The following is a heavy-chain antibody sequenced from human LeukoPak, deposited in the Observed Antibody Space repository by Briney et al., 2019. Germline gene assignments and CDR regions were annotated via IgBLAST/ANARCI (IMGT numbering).Heavy chain of an antibody. CDR2: IYYSGST. D-gene: IGHD3-16*01. J-gene: IGHJ4*02. V-gene: IGHV4-59*01. CDR3: AKECRLGLGEHPKEDFDY. CDR1: GGSISSYY. Sequence: SETLSLTCTVSGGSISSYYWSWIRQPPGKGLEWIGYIYYSGSTNYNPSLKSRVTISVDTSKNQFSLKLSSVTAADTAVYYCAKECRLGLGEHPKEDFDYWGQGTLVTVSS.